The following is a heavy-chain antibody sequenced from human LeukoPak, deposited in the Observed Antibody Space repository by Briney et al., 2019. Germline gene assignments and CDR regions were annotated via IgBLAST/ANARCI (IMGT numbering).Heavy chain of an antibody. CDR3: ARAGGSSSAWYIDY. J-gene: IGHJ4*02. CDR2: INPSGGST. V-gene: IGHV1-46*01. Sequence: GASVKVSCKASGGTFSSYAISWVRQAPGQGLEWMGIINPSGGSTDYAQKFQGRVTMTRDTSTSTIYMELSSLRSEDTAVYYCARAGGSSSAWYIDYWGQGTLVTVSS. D-gene: IGHD6-19*01. CDR1: GGTFSSYA.